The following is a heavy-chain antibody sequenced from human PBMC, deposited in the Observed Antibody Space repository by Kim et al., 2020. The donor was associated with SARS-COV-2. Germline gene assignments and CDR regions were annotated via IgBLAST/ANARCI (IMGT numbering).Heavy chain of an antibody. Sequence: SETLSLTCAVYGGSFSGYYWSWIRQPPGKGLEWIGEINHSGSTNYNPSLKSRVTISVDTSKNQFSLKLSSVTAADTAVYYCARGLRGSPFLYYYYYGMDVWGQGTTVTVSS. D-gene: IGHD3-16*01. CDR1: GGSFSGYY. J-gene: IGHJ6*02. CDR3: ARGLRGSPFLYYYYYGMDV. V-gene: IGHV4-34*01. CDR2: INHSGST.